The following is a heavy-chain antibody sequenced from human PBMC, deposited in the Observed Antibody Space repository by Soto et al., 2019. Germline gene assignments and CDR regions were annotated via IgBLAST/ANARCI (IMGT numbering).Heavy chain of an antibody. CDR1: GYTFTASG. CDR2: INPGSGLT. D-gene: IGHD2-8*02. Sequence: QVHIVQSGAEVRKPGASVKVSCQTSGYTFTASGIHWVRQAPGQRLEWMGFINPGSGLTRYSGHFHGRCTFSRDTAAITVYMELASLTSADTGVYYCARDARHLVQVVPANDDFDVWGQGTVVTVAS. J-gene: IGHJ3*01. V-gene: IGHV1-3*01. CDR3: ARDARHLVQVVPANDDFDV.